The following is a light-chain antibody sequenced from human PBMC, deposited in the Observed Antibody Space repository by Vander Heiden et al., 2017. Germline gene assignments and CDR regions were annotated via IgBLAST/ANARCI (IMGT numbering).Light chain of an antibody. Sequence: GSLGERATINCNSSQSVLYSSNNKNYLAWYQQKPGQPPKLLIYWASTRESGVPDRFSGRGSGTDFTLTISSLQAEDVAVYYCQQEYSTPKTFGQGTKVEIK. J-gene: IGKJ1*01. CDR1: QSVLYSSNNKNY. CDR3: QQEYSTPKT. CDR2: WAS. V-gene: IGKV4-1*01.